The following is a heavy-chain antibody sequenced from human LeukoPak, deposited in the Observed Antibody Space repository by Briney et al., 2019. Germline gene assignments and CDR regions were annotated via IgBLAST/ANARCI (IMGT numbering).Heavy chain of an antibody. J-gene: IGHJ4*02. D-gene: IGHD3-22*01. CDR3: ARGNYYYDSDDALLYYFDY. V-gene: IGHV4-59*01. CDR1: GGSINSYY. CDR2: IYYSENT. Sequence: SETLSLTCTVSGGSINSYYWSWIRQPPGKGLEWIGYIYYSENTNYNPSLKSRVTISLDTSKNQFSLKLSSVTAADTAVYYCARGNYYYDSDDALLYYFDYWGQGTLVTVSS.